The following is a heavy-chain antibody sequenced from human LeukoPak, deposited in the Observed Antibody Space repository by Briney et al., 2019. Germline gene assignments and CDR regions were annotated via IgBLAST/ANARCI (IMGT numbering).Heavy chain of an antibody. CDR2: IHSGGNT. V-gene: IGHV3-53*01. D-gene: IGHD3-3*02. CDR1: GFTVSDIY. Sequence: PGGSLRLSCAASGFTVSDIYITWVRQSPGKGLEWVSLIHSGGNTYYADSVKGRFTISRDNSKNTLYLQMNSLRAEDTAVYYCANIHFWSGYYTSDYWGQGTLVTVSS. CDR3: ANIHFWSGYYTSDY. J-gene: IGHJ4*02.